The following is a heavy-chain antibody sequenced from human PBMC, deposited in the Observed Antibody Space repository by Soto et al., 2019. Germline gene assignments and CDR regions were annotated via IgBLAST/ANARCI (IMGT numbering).Heavy chain of an antibody. CDR2: INHSGST. D-gene: IGHD4-4*01. CDR3: ASQAVSTRYHYYYGLDV. J-gene: IGHJ6*02. V-gene: IGHV4-34*01. Sequence: SETLSLTCAVYGGSFSGYYWSWIRQPPGKGLEWIGDINHSGSTNYSPSLKSRVTISVDSSKSQFSLKMSSVTDADAAVYFCASQAVSTRYHYYYGLDVWGQGTTVTVSS. CDR1: GGSFSGYY.